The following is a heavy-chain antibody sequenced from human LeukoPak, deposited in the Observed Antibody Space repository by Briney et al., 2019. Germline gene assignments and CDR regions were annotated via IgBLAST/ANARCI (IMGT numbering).Heavy chain of an antibody. D-gene: IGHD1-26*01. CDR3: ATRPVGVGADIDY. V-gene: IGHV1-69*05. CDR1: GGTFSSYA. J-gene: IGHJ4*02. CDR2: IIPIFGTA. Sequence: SVKVSCKASGGTFSSYAISWVRQAPGQGLEWMGRIIPIFGTANYAQKFQSRVTITTDESTSTAYMELSSLRSEDTAVYYCATRPVGVGADIDYWGQGTLVTVSS.